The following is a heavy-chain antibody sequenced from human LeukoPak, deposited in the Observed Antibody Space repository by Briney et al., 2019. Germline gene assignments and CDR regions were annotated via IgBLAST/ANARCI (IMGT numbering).Heavy chain of an antibody. Sequence: PSETLSLTCAVSGGSISSGAYSWSWIWQPPGKGLEWIGYIYHSGSTYYNPSLKSRVTVSLDRSKNQFSLKLSSVTAADTAVYYCAREIMAAFDIWGQGIMVTVSS. V-gene: IGHV4-30-2*01. CDR3: AREIMAAFDI. CDR2: IYHSGST. CDR1: GGSISSGAYS. J-gene: IGHJ3*02.